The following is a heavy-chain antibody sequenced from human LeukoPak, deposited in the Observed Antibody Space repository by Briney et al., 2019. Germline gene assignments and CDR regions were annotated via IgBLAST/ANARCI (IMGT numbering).Heavy chain of an antibody. CDR1: GFSFSTYN. D-gene: IGHD3-3*01. CDR3: ARVVSGVTGGDY. J-gene: IGHJ4*02. Sequence: QPGGSLRLSCAASGFSFSTYNMIWVRQAPGKGLECISYITPTSTTIHYADSVKGRFAVSRDNANSLLYLQMNSLRVEDTAVYYRARVVSGVTGGDYWGQGTLVSVSS. CDR2: ITPTSTTI. V-gene: IGHV3-48*04.